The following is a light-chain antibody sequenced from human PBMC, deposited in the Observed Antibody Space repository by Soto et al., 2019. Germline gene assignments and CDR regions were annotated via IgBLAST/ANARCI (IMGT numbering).Light chain of an antibody. Sequence: SYGLTQPPSVSVAPGKTARITCGGNNIGSKSVHWYQQKPGQAPVLVIYYDNDRPSGIPERFSGSNSGNTATLTISRVEAGDEADYYCQVWDSSSDHVVFGGGTKLTVL. CDR1: NIGSKS. J-gene: IGLJ2*01. CDR2: YDN. CDR3: QVWDSSSDHVV. V-gene: IGLV3-21*04.